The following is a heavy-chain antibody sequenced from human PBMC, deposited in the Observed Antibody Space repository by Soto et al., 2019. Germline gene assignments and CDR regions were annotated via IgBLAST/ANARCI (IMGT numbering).Heavy chain of an antibody. V-gene: IGHV3-23*01. Sequence: GXSRRLSSAASGFTFRSYGMSWVRQASGKGLEWVSGISGSGGSTYYADSVKGRFTISRDNSKNTLYLQVNSLRAEDTAVYYCAKDLKTQSYYFDSWGQGTLVTVSS. CDR1: GFTFRSYG. CDR3: AKDLKTQSYYFDS. J-gene: IGHJ4*02. CDR2: ISGSGGST. D-gene: IGHD3-16*02.